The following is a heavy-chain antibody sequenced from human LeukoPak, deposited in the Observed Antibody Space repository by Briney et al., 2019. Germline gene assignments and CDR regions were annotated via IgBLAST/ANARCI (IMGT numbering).Heavy chain of an antibody. J-gene: IGHJ4*02. CDR1: GFTVNNNY. CDR3: GRDLIGTAASWDC. V-gene: IGHV3-53*01. Sequence: GGSLRLSCVASGFTVNNNYMNWVRQGPGKGLEWVSVISSGGSTYYADSVTGRLTISRDNSKNTLYLQMNNLRVEDTAVYYCGRDLIGTAASWDCWGQGTLVTVSS. D-gene: IGHD6-25*01. CDR2: ISSGGST.